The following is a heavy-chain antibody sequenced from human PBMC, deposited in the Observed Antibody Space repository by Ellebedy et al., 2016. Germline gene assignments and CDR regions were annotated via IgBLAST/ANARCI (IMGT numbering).Heavy chain of an antibody. CDR3: ARDRDNWNDVGAFDI. CDR1: GGSISSYY. Sequence: SETLSLTCTASGGSISSYYWSWIRQPPGKGLEWIGYIYYSGSTNYNPSLKSRVTISVDTSKNQFSLKLSSVTAADTAVYYCARDRDNWNDVGAFDIWGQGTMVTVSS. J-gene: IGHJ3*02. CDR2: IYYSGST. D-gene: IGHD1-20*01. V-gene: IGHV4-59*01.